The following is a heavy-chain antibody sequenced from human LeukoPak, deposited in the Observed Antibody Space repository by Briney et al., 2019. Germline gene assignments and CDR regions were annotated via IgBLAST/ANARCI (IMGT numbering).Heavy chain of an antibody. V-gene: IGHV4-34*01. CDR3: VRGGIAARLQY. Sequence: PSETLSLTCAVYDGSFSGYYWSWIRQPPGKGLELIGEVNHSGSINYSPSLKSRVTISVDASLNQFYLNLISVTAADTAVYYCVRGGIAARLQYWGQGTLVTVSS. J-gene: IGHJ4*02. CDR2: VNHSGSI. D-gene: IGHD6-6*01. CDR1: DGSFSGYY.